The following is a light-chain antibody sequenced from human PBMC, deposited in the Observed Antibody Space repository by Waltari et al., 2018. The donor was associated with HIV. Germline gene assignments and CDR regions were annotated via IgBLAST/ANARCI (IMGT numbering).Light chain of an antibody. CDR2: WAS. V-gene: IGKV4-1*01. Sequence: DIVMTQSPDSLAVSRRARATIKRHSTQNVFYSSNNRNYLSWYQQKPGQPPKLIFYWASSRQSGVPDRFSGSGSGTDFTLTISSLQAEDVAVYFCQQTYSIPPTFGGGTKVEI. CDR1: QNVFYSSNNRNY. CDR3: QQTYSIPPT. J-gene: IGKJ4*01.